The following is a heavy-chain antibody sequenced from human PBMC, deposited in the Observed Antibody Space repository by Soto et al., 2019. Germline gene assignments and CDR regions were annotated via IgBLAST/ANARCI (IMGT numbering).Heavy chain of an antibody. CDR3: ARVRALEYQPHDAFDI. V-gene: IGHV1-18*01. D-gene: IGHD2-2*01. Sequence: QVQLVQSGAEVKKPGASVKVSCKASGYTFTSYGISWVRQAPGQGLEWMGWISAYNGNTNYAQKLQGRVTMTTDTSKSTAYMELRSLRSDDTAVYYCARVRALEYQPHDAFDIWGQGTMVTVSS. CDR2: ISAYNGNT. J-gene: IGHJ3*02. CDR1: GYTFTSYG.